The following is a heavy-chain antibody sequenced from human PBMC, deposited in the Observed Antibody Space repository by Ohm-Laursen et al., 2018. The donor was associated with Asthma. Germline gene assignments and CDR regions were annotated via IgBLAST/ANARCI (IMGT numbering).Heavy chain of an antibody. J-gene: IGHJ5*02. D-gene: IGHD1-14*01. CDR3: AREGGRTGRFDL. CDR2: ISSTSSYI. V-gene: IGHV3-11*06. Sequence: SLRLSCTASGFTFTDYYMSWIRQAPGKGLEWVSYISSTSSYINYAASVKGRFTISRDNAKNSLYLDMNNLRPEDTAVYYCAREGGRTGRFDLWGQGALVTVSS. CDR1: GFTFTDYY.